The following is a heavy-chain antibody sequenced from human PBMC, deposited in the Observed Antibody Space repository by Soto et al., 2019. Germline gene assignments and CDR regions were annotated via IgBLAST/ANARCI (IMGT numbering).Heavy chain of an antibody. D-gene: IGHD1-26*01. CDR3: AKAGGRD. CDR2: ISWNSGSI. J-gene: IGHJ6*02. V-gene: IGHV3-9*01. CDR1: GFTFDDYA. Sequence: EVQLVESGGGLVQPGRSLRLSCAASGFTFDDYAMHWVRQAPGKGLEWVSGISWNSGSIGYADSVKGRFTISRDNAKNSLYLQMNSLRAEDTALYYCAKAGGRDWGQGTTVTVSS.